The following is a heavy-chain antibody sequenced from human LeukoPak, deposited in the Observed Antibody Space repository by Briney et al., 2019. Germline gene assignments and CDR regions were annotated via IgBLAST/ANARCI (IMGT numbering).Heavy chain of an antibody. Sequence: GRSLRLSCAASGFTFDDYAMHWVRQAPGKGLEWVSGISWISDSIDYADSVKGRFTISRDNAKNSLYLQMNSLRAEDTALYYCAKGIRGATIRDGMDVRGQGTTVTVSS. CDR2: ISWISDSI. CDR1: GFTFDDYA. CDR3: AKGIRGATIRDGMDV. J-gene: IGHJ6*02. D-gene: IGHD5-12*01. V-gene: IGHV3-9*01.